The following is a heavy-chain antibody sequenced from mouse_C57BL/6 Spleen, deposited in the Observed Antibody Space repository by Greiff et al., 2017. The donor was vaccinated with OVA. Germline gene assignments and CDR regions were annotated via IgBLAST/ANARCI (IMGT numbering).Heavy chain of an antibody. J-gene: IGHJ2*01. V-gene: IGHV1-69*01. CDR2: IDPSDSYT. Sequence: VQLQQPGAELVMPGASVKLSCKASGYTFTSYWMHWVQQRPGQGLEWIVEIDPSDSYTNYNQKFKGKSTFTVDKSSSTAYMQISSLTSEDSAVYYYARDYYGSSDFDDWGQGTTLTVSS. CDR3: ARDYYGSSDFDD. CDR1: GYTFTSYW. D-gene: IGHD1-1*01.